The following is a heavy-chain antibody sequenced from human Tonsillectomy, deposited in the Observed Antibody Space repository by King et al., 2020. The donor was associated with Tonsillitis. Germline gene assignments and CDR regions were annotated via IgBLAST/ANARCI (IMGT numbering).Heavy chain of an antibody. V-gene: IGHV3-7*01. D-gene: IGHD4-17*01. CDR3: ARDRVDYGDYDEVHDDGMDV. J-gene: IGHJ6*02. Sequence: VQLVQSGGGLVQPGGSLRLSCAASGFSLSTYWMTWVRQAPGKGLEWVATIKEDGSETYYVDSVRGRFTISRDNAKNSLYVQMNSLRAEDSAVYYCARDRVDYGDYDEVHDDGMDVWGQGTTVTVSS. CDR2: IKEDGSET. CDR1: GFSLSTYW.